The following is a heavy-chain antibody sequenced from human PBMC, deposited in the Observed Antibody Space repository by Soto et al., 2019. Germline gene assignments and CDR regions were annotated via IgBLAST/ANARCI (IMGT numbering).Heavy chain of an antibody. J-gene: IGHJ6*02. Sequence: ASVKVSCKASGYTFTSYYMHWVRQAPGQGLEWMGIINPSGGSTSYAQKFQGRVTMTRDTSTSTVYMELSSLRSEDTAVYYCASSGDLLLWFGESDYYYGMDVWGQGTTVTVSS. CDR1: GYTFTSYY. CDR3: ASSGDLLLWFGESDYYYGMDV. D-gene: IGHD3-10*01. V-gene: IGHV1-46*03. CDR2: INPSGGST.